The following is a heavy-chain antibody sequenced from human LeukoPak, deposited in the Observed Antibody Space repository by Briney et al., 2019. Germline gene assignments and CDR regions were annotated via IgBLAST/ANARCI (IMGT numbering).Heavy chain of an antibody. CDR2: IYYSGST. D-gene: IGHD6-13*01. CDR3: ARDFGYSSSWYWFDP. J-gene: IGHJ5*02. Sequence: PSETLSLTCTVSGGSISSYYWSWIRQPPGKGLEWIGYIYYSGSTNYNPSLKSRVTISVDTSKNQFSLKLSSVTAADTAVYYCARDFGYSSSWYWFDPWGQGTLVTVSS. V-gene: IGHV4-59*01. CDR1: GGSISSYY.